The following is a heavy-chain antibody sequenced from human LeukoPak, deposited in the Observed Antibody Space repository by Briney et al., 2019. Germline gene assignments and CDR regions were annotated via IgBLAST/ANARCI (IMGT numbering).Heavy chain of an antibody. CDR1: GFTVCSNY. CDR3: ASGYSSSWYYFDY. Sequence: PGGSLRLSCAASGFTVCSNYMSWVRQAPGKGLEWVSLIYSGGSTYYADSVKGRFTISRDNSKNTLYLQMNSLRAEDTAVYYCASGYSSSWYYFDYWGQGTLVTVSS. CDR2: IYSGGST. J-gene: IGHJ4*02. D-gene: IGHD6-13*01. V-gene: IGHV3-53*01.